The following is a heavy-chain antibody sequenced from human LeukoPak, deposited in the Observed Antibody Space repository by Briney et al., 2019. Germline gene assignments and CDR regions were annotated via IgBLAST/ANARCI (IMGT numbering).Heavy chain of an antibody. CDR2: IYYSGST. D-gene: IGHD5-18*01. Sequence: PSETLSLTCTVSGGPISIYYWSGTRHPPGKGRGGIGYIYYSGSTNYNPSLKSRVTISVDTSKNQFSLKLSSVTAADTAVYYCARGGYSYGPSDYWGQGTLVTVSS. CDR1: GGPISIYY. V-gene: IGHV4-59*01. J-gene: IGHJ4*02. CDR3: ARGGYSYGPSDY.